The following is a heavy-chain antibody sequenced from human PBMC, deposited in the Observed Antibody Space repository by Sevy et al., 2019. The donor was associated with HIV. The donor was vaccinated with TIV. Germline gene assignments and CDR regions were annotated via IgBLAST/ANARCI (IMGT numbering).Heavy chain of an antibody. J-gene: IGHJ2*01. V-gene: IGHV4-59*08. CDR3: ARHQPLPPNWYFDL. D-gene: IGHD2-2*01. CDR2: IYNSGDT. Sequence: SETLSLTCTVSGDDISDYYWSWIRQPPGKGLEWIGFIYNSGDTNYHPSLKSRVTMSVDTSKNQFSLKLNSVTAADTAVYYCARHQPLPPNWYFDLWGRGTLVTVSS. CDR1: GDDISDYY.